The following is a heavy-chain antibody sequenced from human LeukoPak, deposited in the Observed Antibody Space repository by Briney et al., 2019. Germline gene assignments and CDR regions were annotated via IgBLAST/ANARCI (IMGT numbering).Heavy chain of an antibody. CDR2: ISTSGSGT. J-gene: IGHJ4*02. CDR3: ARRGFYDTSGYLFDY. Sequence: PGGSLRLSCVASGFIFSRYEMNWVRQAPGKGLEWVSYISTSGSGTYYADSVKGRFTISRDNAKNSLYLQMNSLRAEDTAVYYCARRGFYDTSGYLFDYWGQGTLVTVSP. D-gene: IGHD3-22*01. CDR1: GFIFSRYE. V-gene: IGHV3-48*03.